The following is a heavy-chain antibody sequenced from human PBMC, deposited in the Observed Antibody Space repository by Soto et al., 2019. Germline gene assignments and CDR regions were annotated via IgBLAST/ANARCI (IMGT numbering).Heavy chain of an antibody. CDR1: GFTFSSYS. V-gene: IGHV3-21*01. D-gene: IGHD1-7*01. J-gene: IGHJ4*02. CDR3: ARETASGTTNLEY. CDR2: ITSSSAFL. Sequence: EVQLVESGGGLVKPGGSLRLSCAASGFTFSSYSMNWVRQAPGKGLEWVSSITSSSAFLYYADSLKGRFTISRDNARNSLYLQMHSLRAEDTAVYYCARETASGTTNLEYWGQGTLVTVSS.